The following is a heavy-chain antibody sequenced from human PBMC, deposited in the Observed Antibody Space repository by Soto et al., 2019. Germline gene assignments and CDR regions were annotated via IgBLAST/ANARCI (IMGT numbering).Heavy chain of an antibody. Sequence: GGSLRLSCAASGFTVSNKYMSWVRQAPGKGLEWVSAISGSGGSTYYADSVKGRFTISRDNSKNTLYLQMNSLRAEDTAVYYCANGDYGDSHYYYYYYMDVWGKGTTVTVSS. CDR3: ANGDYGDSHYYYYYYMDV. J-gene: IGHJ6*03. V-gene: IGHV3-23*01. CDR2: ISGSGGST. D-gene: IGHD4-17*01. CDR1: GFTVSNKY.